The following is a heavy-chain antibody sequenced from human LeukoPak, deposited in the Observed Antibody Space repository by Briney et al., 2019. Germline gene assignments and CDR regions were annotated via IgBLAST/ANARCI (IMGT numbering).Heavy chain of an antibody. V-gene: IGHV3-48*02. CDR3: AVEGYCSGGSCYTNWFDP. CDR1: GFTFSGYS. J-gene: IGHJ5*02. CDR2: ISSSGTTM. D-gene: IGHD2-15*01. Sequence: GGSLRLSCAASGFTFSGYSMNWVRQAPGKGLDWVSYISSSGTTMYYADSVKGRFTISRDNAKNSLYLQMNSLRDEDTAVYYCAVEGYCSGGSCYTNWFDPWGQGTLVSASS.